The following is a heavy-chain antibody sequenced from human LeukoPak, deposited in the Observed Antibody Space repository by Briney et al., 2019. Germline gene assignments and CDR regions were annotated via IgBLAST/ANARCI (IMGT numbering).Heavy chain of an antibody. CDR1: GDAITGSTYY. CDR3: ARDSGLVEDSSLDP. CDR2: MYYSGST. Sequence: SETLSLTCTVSGDAITGSTYYWGWIRQPPGKGLEWIGSMYYSGSTYSNASLKSRVTISADTSKNQFSLKLSSVTAADTAVYYGARDSGLVEDSSLDPWGQGTLVTVSS. V-gene: IGHV4-39*07. J-gene: IGHJ5*02. D-gene: IGHD3-22*01.